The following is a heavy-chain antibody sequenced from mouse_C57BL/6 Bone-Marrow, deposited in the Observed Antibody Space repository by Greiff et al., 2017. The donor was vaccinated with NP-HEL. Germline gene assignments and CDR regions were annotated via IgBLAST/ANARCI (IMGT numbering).Heavy chain of an antibody. V-gene: IGHV14-4*01. CDR1: GFNFKDDY. Sequence: EVQLQQSGAELVRPGASVKLSCTASGFNFKDDYMHWVKQRPEQGLEWIGWIDPENGDTETSSNFSGKATITADTSSNTAYLQLSSQTSEDTAVYNCTTYDGSNRGWFAYGGRGTLVTVTA. CDR2: IDPENGDT. CDR3: TTYDGSNRGWFAY. D-gene: IGHD1-1*01. J-gene: IGHJ3*01.